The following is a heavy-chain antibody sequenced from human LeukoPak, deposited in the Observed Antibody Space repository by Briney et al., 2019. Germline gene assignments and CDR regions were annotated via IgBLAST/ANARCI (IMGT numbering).Heavy chain of an antibody. D-gene: IGHD2/OR15-2a*01. CDR1: GFIFSNYW. CDR2: IKKDGSEK. V-gene: IGHV3-7*05. J-gene: IGHJ4*02. Sequence: GGSRRLSCAASGFIFSNYWMNWVRQAPGKGLEWVANIKKDGSEKYYVDSVKGRFTISRDNAKNSLYLQMSSLRAEDTAVYYCARNRGVDYWGQGTLVTVSS. CDR3: ARNRGVDY.